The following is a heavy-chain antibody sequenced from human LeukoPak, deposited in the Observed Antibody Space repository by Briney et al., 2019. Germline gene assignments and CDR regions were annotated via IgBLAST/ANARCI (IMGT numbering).Heavy chain of an antibody. CDR3: ARGGGLRWTRGAFDI. V-gene: IGHV4-59*01. CDR2: IYYSGST. J-gene: IGHJ3*02. Sequence: SETLSLTCTVSGGSISSYYWSWIRQPPGKGLEWIGYIYYSGSTNYNPSLKSRVTISVDTSKNQFSLKLSSVTAADTAVYYCARGGGLRWTRGAFDIWGQGTMVTVSS. CDR1: GGSISSYY. D-gene: IGHD4-23*01.